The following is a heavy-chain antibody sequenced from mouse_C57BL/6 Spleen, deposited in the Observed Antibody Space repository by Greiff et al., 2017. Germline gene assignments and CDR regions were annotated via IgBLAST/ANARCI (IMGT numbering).Heavy chain of an antibody. CDR1: GYTFTSYD. CDR2: IYPRDGST. V-gene: IGHV1-85*01. D-gene: IGHD2-3*01. J-gene: IGHJ4*01. Sequence: QVQLQQSGPELVKPGASVKLSCKASGYTFTSYDINWVKQRPGQGLEWIGWIYPRDGSTKYNEKFKGKATLTVDTSSSTAYMELHSLTSAESAVYFCARRGYDGYYLYAMGYWGQGTSVTVSS. CDR3: ARRGYDGYYLYAMGY.